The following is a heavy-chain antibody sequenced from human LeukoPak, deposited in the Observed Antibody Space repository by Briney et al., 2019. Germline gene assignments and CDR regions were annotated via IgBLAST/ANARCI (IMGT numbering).Heavy chain of an antibody. CDR1: GYTFTGYY. D-gene: IGHD6-19*01. CDR3: ARDYSSGWYGFDY. J-gene: IGHJ4*02. Sequence: GASVKVSCKASGYTFTGYYMHWVRQAPGQGLEWMGWINPNSGGTNYTQKFQGWVTMTRDTSISTAYMELSRLRSDDTAVYYCARDYSSGWYGFDYWGQGTLVTVSS. CDR2: INPNSGGT. V-gene: IGHV1-2*04.